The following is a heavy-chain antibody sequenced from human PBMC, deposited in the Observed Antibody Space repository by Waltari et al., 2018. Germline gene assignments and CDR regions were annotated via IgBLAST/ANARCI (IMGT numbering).Heavy chain of an antibody. V-gene: IGHV1-69*10. CDR3: ARAREPIGYYDSSGYLPY. CDR1: GGTFSSYA. J-gene: IGHJ4*02. D-gene: IGHD3-22*01. CDR2: IIPILGIA. Sequence: QVQLVQSGAEVKKPGSSVKVSCKASGGTFSSYAISWVRQAPGQGLEWMGGIIPILGIANYAQKFQGRVTITADKSTSTAYMELSSLRSEDTAVYYCARAREPIGYYDSSGYLPYWGQGTLVTVSS.